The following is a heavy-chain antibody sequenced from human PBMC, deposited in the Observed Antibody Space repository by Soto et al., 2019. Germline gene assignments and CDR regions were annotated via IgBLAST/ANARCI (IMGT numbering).Heavy chain of an antibody. V-gene: IGHV4-34*01. D-gene: IGHD2-15*01. Sequence: PSETLSLTCAVYCGSFRGYYWSWIRQPPGKGLEWIGEINHSGSTNYNPSLKSRVTISVDTSKNQFSLKLSSVTAADTAVYYCARPHGGNCFDYWGQGTLVSVSS. J-gene: IGHJ4*02. CDR1: CGSFRGYY. CDR2: INHSGST. CDR3: ARPHGGNCFDY.